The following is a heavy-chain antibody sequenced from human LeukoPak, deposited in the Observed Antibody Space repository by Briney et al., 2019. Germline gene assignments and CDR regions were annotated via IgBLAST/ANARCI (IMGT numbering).Heavy chain of an antibody. Sequence: SETLSLTCIVSGGSISSRSYYWDWIRQPPGKGLEWIGNLFDSGNTHYNPSLRSRLTMSVDTSKNQFSLKLSSVTAADTAVYYCARAGWFSTTWHFDYWGQGILVTVSS. CDR1: GGSISSRSYY. CDR2: LFDSGNT. V-gene: IGHV4-39*07. J-gene: IGHJ4*02. D-gene: IGHD6-19*01. CDR3: ARAGWFSTTWHFDY.